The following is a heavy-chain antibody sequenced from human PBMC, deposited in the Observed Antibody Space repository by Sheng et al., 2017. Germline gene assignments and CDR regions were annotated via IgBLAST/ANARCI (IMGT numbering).Heavy chain of an antibody. CDR3: AKGIAAAGVERYYFDY. V-gene: IGHV3-23*01. J-gene: IGHJ4*02. CDR1: GFTFSSYA. D-gene: IGHD6-13*01. CDR2: ISGSGGST. Sequence: EVQLLESGGGLVQPGGSLRLSCAASGFTFSSYAMSWVRQAPGKGLEWVSVISGSGGSTYYADSMKGRFTISRDNSKNTLYLQMNSLRAEDTAVYYCAKGIAAAGVERYYFDYWGQGTLVTVSS.